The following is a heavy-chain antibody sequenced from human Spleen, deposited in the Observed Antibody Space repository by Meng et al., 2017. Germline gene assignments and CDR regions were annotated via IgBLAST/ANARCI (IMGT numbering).Heavy chain of an antibody. D-gene: IGHD3-10*01. CDR1: VVSLSTSGVG. J-gene: IGHJ4*02. CDR3: AHFDYYGSGSSVDY. V-gene: IGHV2-5*02. CDR2: IYWDDDK. Sequence: NINGIVPTMENTTTAPQLTCAVSVVSLSTSGVGVGWIRQPPGKALEWLALIYWDDDKRYSPSLKSRLTITKDTSKNQVVLTMTNMDPVDTATYYCAHFDYYGSGSSVDYWGQGTLVTVSS.